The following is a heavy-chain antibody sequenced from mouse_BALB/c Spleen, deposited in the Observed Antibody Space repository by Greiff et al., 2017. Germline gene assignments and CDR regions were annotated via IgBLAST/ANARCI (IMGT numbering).Heavy chain of an antibody. V-gene: IGHV7-3*02. D-gene: IGHD1-1*01. J-gene: IGHJ2*01. CDR2: IRNKANGYTT. CDR3: ARSYYYLFDY. CDR1: GFTFTDYY. Sequence: EVKLMESGGGLVQPGGSLRLSCATSGFTFTDYYMSWVRQPPGKALEWLGFIRNKANGYTTEYSASVKGRFTISRDNSQSILYLQMNTLRAEDSATYYCARSYYYLFDYWGQGTTLTVSS.